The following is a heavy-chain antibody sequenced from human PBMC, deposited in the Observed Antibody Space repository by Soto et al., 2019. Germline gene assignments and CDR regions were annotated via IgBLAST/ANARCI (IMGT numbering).Heavy chain of an antibody. CDR1: GGTFSSYA. V-gene: IGHV1-69*13. Sequence: SVKVSCKASGGTFSSYAISWVRQAPGQGLEWMGGIIPIFGTANYAQKFQGRVTITADESTSTAYMELSSLRSEDTAVYYCARDGGGNSFRYYYYGMDVWGQGTTVTVSS. J-gene: IGHJ6*02. D-gene: IGHD2-21*02. CDR3: ARDGGGNSFRYYYYGMDV. CDR2: IIPIFGTA.